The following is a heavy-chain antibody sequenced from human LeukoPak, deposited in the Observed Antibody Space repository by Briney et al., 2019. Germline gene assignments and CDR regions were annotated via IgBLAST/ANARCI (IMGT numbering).Heavy chain of an antibody. J-gene: IGHJ4*02. Sequence: GGSLRLSCAASGFTFSSYWMSWVRQAPGKGLEWVANIKQDGSEKYYVDSEKGRFTISRDNDKNSLFLQMTSLGAEDTAVYYCARVGGRYSPLGYWGQGTLVTVSS. CDR3: ARVGGRYSPLGY. CDR2: IKQDGSEK. D-gene: IGHD3-16*02. V-gene: IGHV3-7*01. CDR1: GFTFSSYW.